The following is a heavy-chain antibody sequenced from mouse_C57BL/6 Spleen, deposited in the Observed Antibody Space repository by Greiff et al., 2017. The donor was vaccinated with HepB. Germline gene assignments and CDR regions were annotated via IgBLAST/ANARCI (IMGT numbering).Heavy chain of an antibody. Sequence: EVQLQQSGPELVKPGASVKIPCKASGYTFTDYNMDWVKQSHGKSLAWIGDINSNNGGTIYNQKFKGKATLTVDKSSSTAYMELRSLTAEDTAVYYCARGYGRLRGFAYWGQGTLVTVSA. CDR3: ARGYGRLRGFAY. CDR1: GYTFTDYN. D-gene: IGHD1-1*01. J-gene: IGHJ3*01. CDR2: INSNNGGT. V-gene: IGHV1-18*01.